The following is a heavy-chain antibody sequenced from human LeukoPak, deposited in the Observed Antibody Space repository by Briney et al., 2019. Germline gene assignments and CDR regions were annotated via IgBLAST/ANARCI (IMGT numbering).Heavy chain of an antibody. Sequence: SETLSLTCAVYGGSFSHYYWSWIRQSQGMGLEWIGEINDSGTINYNPSLMSRVTISVDKSKNQFSLKLSSATAADTAVYYCARRWNYGRNYYIDVWGKGATVSVSS. J-gene: IGHJ6*03. CDR3: ARRWNYGRNYYIDV. CDR1: GGSFSHYY. V-gene: IGHV4-34*01. D-gene: IGHD1-7*01. CDR2: INDSGTI.